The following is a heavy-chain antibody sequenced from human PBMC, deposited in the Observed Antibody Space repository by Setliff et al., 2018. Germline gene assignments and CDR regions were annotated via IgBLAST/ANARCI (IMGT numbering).Heavy chain of an antibody. V-gene: IGHV3-30*04. D-gene: IGHD2-15*01. CDR3: ARDRWKVVVNRGDDAFDL. Sequence: GGSLRLSCAASGFTFSYFAIHWVRQAPGKGLEWVAGISNDGNSKFYADSVKDRYSISRDSSKNTVYLQMNSLRPEDTALYSCARDRWKVVVNRGDDAFDLWGQGTMVTVSS. CDR1: GFTFSYFA. CDR2: ISNDGNSK. J-gene: IGHJ3*01.